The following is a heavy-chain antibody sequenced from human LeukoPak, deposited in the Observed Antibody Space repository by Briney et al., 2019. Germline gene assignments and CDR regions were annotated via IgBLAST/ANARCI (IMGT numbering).Heavy chain of an antibody. D-gene: IGHD1-7*01. J-gene: IGHJ4*02. CDR1: GYTFTTYG. V-gene: IGHV1-18*01. Sequence: GASVKVSCKASGYTFTTYGISWVRQAPGQGLECMGWINPYNGNTNYAQKFQGRVTLTTDTATSTAYMELRSLRSDDSAMYYCARGGGPGNYPFDFWGQGTLVTVSS. CDR2: INPYNGNT. CDR3: ARGGGPGNYPFDF.